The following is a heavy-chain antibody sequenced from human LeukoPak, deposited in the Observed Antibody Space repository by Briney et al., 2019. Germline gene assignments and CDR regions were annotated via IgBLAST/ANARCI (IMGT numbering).Heavy chain of an antibody. CDR3: ARDGQSGWYGY. Sequence: GGSLRLSCAASGFTFSSYAMSWVRQAPGKGLEWVSAISGSGGSTYYADSVKGRFTISRDNSKNTLYLQMNSLRAEDTAVYYCARDGQSGWYGYWGQGTLVTVSS. CDR2: ISGSGGST. V-gene: IGHV3-23*01. J-gene: IGHJ4*02. CDR1: GFTFSSYA. D-gene: IGHD6-19*01.